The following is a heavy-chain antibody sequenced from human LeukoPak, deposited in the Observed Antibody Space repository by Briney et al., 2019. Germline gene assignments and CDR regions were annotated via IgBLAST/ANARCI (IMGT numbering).Heavy chain of an antibody. J-gene: IGHJ4*02. CDR1: GGTFSSYA. Sequence: ASVKVSCKASGGTFSSYAIRWLRQAPGQGLEWMGRISPNSGGTNYAQKFQGRVTMTRDTSISTAYMELSRLRSDDTAVYYCARDHVVAGEIDYWGQGTLVTVSS. CDR3: ARDHVVAGEIDY. V-gene: IGHV1-2*06. CDR2: ISPNSGGT. D-gene: IGHD6-19*01.